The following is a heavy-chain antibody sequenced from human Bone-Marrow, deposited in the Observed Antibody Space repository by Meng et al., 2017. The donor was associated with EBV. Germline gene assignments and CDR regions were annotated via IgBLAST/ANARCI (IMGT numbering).Heavy chain of an antibody. CDR3: SRDLAGSDDY. V-gene: IGHV3-74*01. D-gene: IGHD1-14*01. J-gene: IGHJ4*02. CDR2: SNDDGTII. Sequence: EVRLVEAWGALVQPGRSRRLSCASSEFTLMGYWMHWVRQCLGKEPLWVSRSNDDGTIINYEDSVKGRFTISRDNAKNTLYLQMNNLRAEDTAVYYCSRDLAGSDDYWGRGTLVTVSS. CDR1: EFTLMGYW.